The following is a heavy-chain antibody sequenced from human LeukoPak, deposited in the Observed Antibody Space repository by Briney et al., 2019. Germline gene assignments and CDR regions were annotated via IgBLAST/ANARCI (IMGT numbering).Heavy chain of an antibody. V-gene: IGHV6-1*01. J-gene: IGHJ2*01. CDR1: CDTLSMNTAT. D-gene: IGHD3-22*01. CDR2: TYYRSRWFN. CDR3: ARGPSSGSWSFDL. Sequence: SQTLSLTCGISCDTLSMNTATWNWTRQSPSRGLEWLGRTYYRSRWFNDNSESVKSRIIITPDTSKNHFSLQLNSVTPEDTAVYYCARGPSSGSWSFDLWGRGTLVIVSS.